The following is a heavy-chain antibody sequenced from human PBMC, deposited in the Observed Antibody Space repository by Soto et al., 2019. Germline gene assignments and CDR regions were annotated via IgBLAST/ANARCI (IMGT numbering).Heavy chain of an antibody. V-gene: IGHV3-30*19. CDR3: ARWGTTRGLDV. Sequence: QVQLVESGGGVVQPGTSLRVSCVGSGFTFRSYVIHWVRQPPGKGLEWVALTSYDGSDKYYGDSVRGRFTISRDNSRNTVDLQMDSLRLEDTALYYCARWGTTRGLDVWGQGTLVSVSS. D-gene: IGHD3-16*01. CDR1: GFTFRSYV. J-gene: IGHJ1*01. CDR2: TSYDGSDK.